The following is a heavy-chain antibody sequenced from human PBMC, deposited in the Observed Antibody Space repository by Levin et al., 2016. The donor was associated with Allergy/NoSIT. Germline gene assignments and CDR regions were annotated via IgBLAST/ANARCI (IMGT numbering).Heavy chain of an antibody. V-gene: IGHV3-15*01. Sequence: WIRQPPGKGLEWVGRIKSKTDGGTTDYAAPVKGRFTISRDDSKNTLYLQMNSLKTEDTAVYYCTTDDYNFLGGHGYWGQGTLVTVSS. CDR3: TTDDYNFLGGHGY. J-gene: IGHJ4*02. CDR2: IKSKTDGGTT. D-gene: IGHD4-11*01.